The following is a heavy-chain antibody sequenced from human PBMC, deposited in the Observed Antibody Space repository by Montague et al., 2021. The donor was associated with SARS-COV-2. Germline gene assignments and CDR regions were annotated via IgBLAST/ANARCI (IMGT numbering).Heavy chain of an antibody. Sequence: SLRLSCAPSGFTFSSYGMHWVRQAPGKGLEWVAVIWYDGSNKYYADSVKGRFTISRDNSKNTLYLQMNSLRAGDTAVYYCARVRGYDFLAGYLDFWGQGTLVTVSS. J-gene: IGHJ4*02. CDR3: ARVRGYDFLAGYLDF. CDR2: IWYDGSNK. D-gene: IGHD3-9*01. CDR1: GFTFSSYG. V-gene: IGHV3-33*01.